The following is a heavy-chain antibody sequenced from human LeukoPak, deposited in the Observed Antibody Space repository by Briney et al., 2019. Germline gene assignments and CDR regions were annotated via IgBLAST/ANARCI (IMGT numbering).Heavy chain of an antibody. D-gene: IGHD5-24*01. Sequence: EASVKVSCKASGGTFSSYAISWVRQAPGQGLEWMGGIIPIFGTANYAQKFQGRVTITADESTSTAYMELSSLRSEDTAVYNCASRDGYNQELGYWGQGTLVTVSS. J-gene: IGHJ4*02. CDR1: GGTFSSYA. CDR2: IIPIFGTA. V-gene: IGHV1-69*13. CDR3: ASRDGYNQELGY.